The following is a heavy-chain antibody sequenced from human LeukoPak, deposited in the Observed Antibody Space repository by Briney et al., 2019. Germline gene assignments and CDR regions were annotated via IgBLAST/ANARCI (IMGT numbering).Heavy chain of an antibody. J-gene: IGHJ5*02. CDR2: INHSGST. CDR1: GGSFSGYY. D-gene: IGHD3-3*01. Sequence: SETLSLTCAVYGGSFSGYYWSWIRQPPGKGLEWIGEINHSGSTNYNPSLKSRVTISVDTSKNQFSLKLSPVTAADTAVYYCARAGWIGYRFDPWGQGTLVTVSS. CDR3: ARAGWIGYRFDP. V-gene: IGHV4-34*01.